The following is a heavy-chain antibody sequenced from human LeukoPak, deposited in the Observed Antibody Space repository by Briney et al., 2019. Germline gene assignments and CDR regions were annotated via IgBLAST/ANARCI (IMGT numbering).Heavy chain of an antibody. CDR2: IWYDGSNK. J-gene: IGHJ4*02. CDR1: GFTFSSYG. D-gene: IGHD6-19*01. CDR3: AKGGGEWLVRYYFDY. Sequence: GGSLRLSCAASGFTFSSYGMHWVRQAPGKGLEWVAVIWYDGSNKYYADSVKGRFTISRDNSKNTLYLQMNSLRAEDTAVYYCAKGGGEWLVRYYFDYWGQGTLVTVSS. V-gene: IGHV3-30*02.